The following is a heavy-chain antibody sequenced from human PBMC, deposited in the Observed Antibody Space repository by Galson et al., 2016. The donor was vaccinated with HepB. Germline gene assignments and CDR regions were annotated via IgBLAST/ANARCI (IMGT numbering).Heavy chain of an antibody. CDR1: TFSITTGYY. D-gene: IGHD4-11*01. Sequence: SETLSLTCSVSTFSITTGYYWGWIRQPPEKGLEWIGSIYHSGSSDYNVSLNSRVTISVDTSKNQFSLKVTSVTAADTAVYFCAREDYLSYYFDYWGQGILVTVSS. CDR2: IYHSGSS. V-gene: IGHV4-38-2*02. J-gene: IGHJ4*02. CDR3: AREDYLSYYFDY.